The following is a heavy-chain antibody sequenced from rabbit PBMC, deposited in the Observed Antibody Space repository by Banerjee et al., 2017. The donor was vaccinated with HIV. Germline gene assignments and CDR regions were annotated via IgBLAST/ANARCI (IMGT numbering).Heavy chain of an antibody. Sequence: QSLEESGGDLVKPGASLTLTCTASGFSFRISYYMCWVRPAPGKGLEWIACIYTGSSGSTYYGSWAKGRLTISKTSSTTVTLQMTSLTAADTATYFCARDRDIAGYAYATSYFNLWGQGTLVTVS. D-gene: IGHD6-1*01. V-gene: IGHV1S40*01. CDR2: IYTGSSGST. CDR3: ARDRDIAGYAYATSYFNL. CDR1: GFSFRISYY. J-gene: IGHJ4*01.